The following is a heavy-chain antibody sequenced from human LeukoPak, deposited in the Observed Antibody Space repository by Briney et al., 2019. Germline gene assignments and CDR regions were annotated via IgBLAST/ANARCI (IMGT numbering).Heavy chain of an antibody. V-gene: IGHV4-61*01. CDR1: GGSISSGSYY. CDR3: ARGEYGLFDY. J-gene: IGHJ4*02. CDR2: IYYSGST. D-gene: IGHD2/OR15-2a*01. Sequence: TLSLTCTVSGGSISSGSYYWSWIRQPPGKGLEWIGYIYYSGSTKYNLSLKSRVTISVDTSKNQLSLKLSSVTAADTAVYYCARGEYGLFDYWGQGTLVTVSS.